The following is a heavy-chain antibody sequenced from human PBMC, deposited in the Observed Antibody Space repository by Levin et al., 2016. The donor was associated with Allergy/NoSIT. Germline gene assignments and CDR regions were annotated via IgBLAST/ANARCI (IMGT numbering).Heavy chain of an antibody. V-gene: IGHV3-64*02. D-gene: IGHD6-19*01. CDR1: GFTFSSHA. J-gene: IGHJ4*02. Sequence: GGSLRLSCAASGFTFSSHAMHWVRQAPGKGLESVSSINSNGDSTYYADSVKGRFTISRDNSKNTLYLQMGSLRGEDMAVYYCARGEPSYSSGWYVVYWGQGTPVTVSS. CDR3: ARGEPSYSSGWYVVY. CDR2: INSNGDST.